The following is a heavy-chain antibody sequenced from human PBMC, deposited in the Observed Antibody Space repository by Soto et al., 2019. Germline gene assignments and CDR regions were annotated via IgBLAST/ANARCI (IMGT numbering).Heavy chain of an antibody. D-gene: IGHD1-26*01. CDR1: GNTFTYRY. CDR2: ITPFSGDV. V-gene: IGHV1-45*02. J-gene: IGHJ4*02. CDR3: AGGGAGSGPFTWELPDH. Sequence: QMQLVQSGAEVKKTGSSVTVSCKALGNTFTYRYLHWVRQAPGRALEWMGWITPFSGDVHYAQKFQERVTITRDRSINTAYMQMSSLRSEDTAMYFCAGGGAGSGPFTWELPDHWGQGTLVTVSS.